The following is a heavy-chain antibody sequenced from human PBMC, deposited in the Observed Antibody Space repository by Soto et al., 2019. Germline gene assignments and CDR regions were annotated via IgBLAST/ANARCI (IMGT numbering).Heavy chain of an antibody. J-gene: IGHJ4*02. D-gene: IGHD3-10*01. CDR2: ISDSGRT. CDR1: DGSISSGGYY. V-gene: IGHV4-31*03. CDR3: ARNDSGSKNFDY. Sequence: SETLSLTCTVSDGSISSGGYYWSWLRQHPGKGLEWIGYISDSGRTYYNPSLKSRVTISEDTSKNQFSLKLRFVTAADTAVYYCARNDSGSKNFDYWGQGTPVTV.